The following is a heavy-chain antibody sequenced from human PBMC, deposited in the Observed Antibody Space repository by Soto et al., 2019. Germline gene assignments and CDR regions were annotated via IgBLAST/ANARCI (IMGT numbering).Heavy chain of an antibody. CDR1: GYTFTCYG. V-gene: IGHV1-18*01. Sequence: GASVKVSCKASGYTFTCYGISWVRQAPGQGLEWMGWISAYNGNTNYAQKLQGRVTMTTDTSTSTAYMELRSLRSDDTAVYYCARTLYSSSWYRWWFAPWGQGTLVTVSS. CDR3: ARTLYSSSWYRWWFAP. J-gene: IGHJ5*02. CDR2: ISAYNGNT. D-gene: IGHD6-13*01.